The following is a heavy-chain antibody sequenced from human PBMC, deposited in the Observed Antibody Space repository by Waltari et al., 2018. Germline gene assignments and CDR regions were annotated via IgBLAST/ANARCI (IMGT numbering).Heavy chain of an antibody. Sequence: QVQLVESGGGVVQPGRSLRLSCAASGFTFSSYAMHWVRQAPGKGLEWGAVISYDGSNKYYAASVKGRVTISRDNSKNTRYLQMNSLRAEDTAVYYCARDLGPTYYYDSSGSAPHPWGQGTLVTVSS. CDR3: ARDLGPTYYYDSSGSAPHP. CDR2: ISYDGSNK. D-gene: IGHD3-22*01. CDR1: GFTFSSYA. J-gene: IGHJ5*02. V-gene: IGHV3-30-3*01.